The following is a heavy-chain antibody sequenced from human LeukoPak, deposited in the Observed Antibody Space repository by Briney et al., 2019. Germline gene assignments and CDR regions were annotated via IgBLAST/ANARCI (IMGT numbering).Heavy chain of an antibody. Sequence: ASVKVSCKASGYTFTGYYMYWVRQAPGQGLEWMGWINPNSGGTNYAQKFQGRVTMTRDTSISTAYMELSRLRSDDTAVYYCASTGLWGTYESDYWGQGTLATVSS. V-gene: IGHV1-2*02. CDR1: GYTFTGYY. D-gene: IGHD3-16*01. J-gene: IGHJ4*02. CDR3: ASTGLWGTYESDY. CDR2: INPNSGGT.